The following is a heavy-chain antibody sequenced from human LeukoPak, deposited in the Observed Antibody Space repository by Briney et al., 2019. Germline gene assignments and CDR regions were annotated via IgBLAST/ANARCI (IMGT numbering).Heavy chain of an antibody. CDR2: INHSGST. CDR1: GGSFSGYY. D-gene: IGHD6-19*01. J-gene: IGHJ4*02. CDR3: ARDKQWLAH. V-gene: IGHV4-34*01. Sequence: SETLSLTCAVYGGSFSGYYCSWIRQPPGKGLEWIGEINHSGSTNYNPSLKSRVTISVDTSKNHFSLKLSSVTAADTAVYYCARDKQWLAHWGQGNLVTVSS.